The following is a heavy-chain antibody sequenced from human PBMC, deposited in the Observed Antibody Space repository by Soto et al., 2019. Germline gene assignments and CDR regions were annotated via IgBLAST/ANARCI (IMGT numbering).Heavy chain of an antibody. J-gene: IGHJ6*03. Sequence: GASVEVCSDACGDGFASCGRRWVQQAHGQGLEWMGWISAYNGNTNYAQKLQGRVTMTTDTSTSTAYMELRSLRSDDTAVYYSARDLYGDYYYYLDVWGKGTTVTVSS. CDR1: GDGFASCG. D-gene: IGHD4-17*01. V-gene: IGHV1-18*01. CDR2: ISAYNGNT. CDR3: ARDLYGDYYYYLDV.